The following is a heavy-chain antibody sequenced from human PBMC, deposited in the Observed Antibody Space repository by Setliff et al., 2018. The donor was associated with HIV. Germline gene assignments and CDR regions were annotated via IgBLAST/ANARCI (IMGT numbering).Heavy chain of an antibody. J-gene: IGHJ3*02. CDR2: IYNSGTT. CDR3: ARVPIVAVVTATPPAFDI. Sequence: SETLSLTCTVSGGSISSSSYYWGWIRQPPGKGLEWIGSIYNSGTTYYNPSLKSRVTMSVDTSKNQFSLKLSSVTAADTAVYYCARVPIVAVVTATPPAFDIWGQGTMVTVSS. D-gene: IGHD2-15*01. V-gene: IGHV4-39*07. CDR1: GGSISSSSYY.